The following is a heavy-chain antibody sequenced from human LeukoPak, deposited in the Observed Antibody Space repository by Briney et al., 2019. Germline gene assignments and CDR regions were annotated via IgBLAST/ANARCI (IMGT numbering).Heavy chain of an antibody. CDR3: VSTYGTGTTSHYYYGMDV. J-gene: IGHJ6*02. Sequence: GGSLRLSCAASGFTFSSYDMHWVRQATGKGLEWVSAIGTAGDTYYPGSVKGRFTISRENAKNSLYLQMNSLRAEDTAVYYCVSTYGTGTTSHYYYGMDVWGQGTTVTVSS. CDR1: GFTFSSYD. V-gene: IGHV3-13*01. CDR2: IGTAGDT. D-gene: IGHD2/OR15-2a*01.